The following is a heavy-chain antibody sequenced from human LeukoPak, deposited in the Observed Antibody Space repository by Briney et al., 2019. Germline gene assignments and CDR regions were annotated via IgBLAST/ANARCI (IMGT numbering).Heavy chain of an antibody. CDR1: GYTFSDYY. CDR3: ARGGLYNWNIDY. Sequence: GASVKVSCKASGYTFSDYYMHWVRQAPGQGLEWMGWINPNTGGTNYAQKFQGRVTMTRDTSISTGYVELSRLRSDDTAVYYCARGGLYNWNIDYWGQGSLVTVSS. D-gene: IGHD1/OR15-1a*01. CDR2: INPNTGGT. V-gene: IGHV1-2*02. J-gene: IGHJ4*02.